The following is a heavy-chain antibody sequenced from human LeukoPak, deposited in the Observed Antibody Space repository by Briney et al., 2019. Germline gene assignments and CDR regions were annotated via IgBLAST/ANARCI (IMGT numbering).Heavy chain of an antibody. D-gene: IGHD3-10*01. Sequence: SQTLSLTRTVSGASTSGGGYYWSWVRQLPGKGLEWIGYIYHSGSTSSNPSLKIRVSISVDTAETQLSLILRSATAAATAVYYCARVSYLDVWFDPWGQGTLVTVSS. CDR1: GASTSGGGYY. CDR3: ARVSYLDVWFDP. CDR2: IYHSGST. J-gene: IGHJ5*02. V-gene: IGHV4-31*03.